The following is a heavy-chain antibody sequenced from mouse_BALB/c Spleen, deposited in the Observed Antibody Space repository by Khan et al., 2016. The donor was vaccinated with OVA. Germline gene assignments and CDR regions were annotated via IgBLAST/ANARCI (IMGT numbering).Heavy chain of an antibody. CDR2: IAPGSGST. D-gene: IGHD1-1*01. CDR3: ARENYDGSTCYAMDY. J-gene: IGHJ4*01. V-gene: IGHV1S41*01. Sequence: DLVKPGASVKLSCKASGYTFTSYWINWIKQRPGQGLEWIGRIAPGSGSTYYNEMFKGKATLTVDTSSSTAYVQLSSLSYEDSAVYFCARENYDGSTCYAMDYWGQGTSVTVSS. CDR1: GYTFTSYW.